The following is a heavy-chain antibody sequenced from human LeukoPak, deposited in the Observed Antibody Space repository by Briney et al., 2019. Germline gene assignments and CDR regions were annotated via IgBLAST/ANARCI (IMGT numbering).Heavy chain of an antibody. CDR3: AKDSPLWLHYFDY. D-gene: IGHD5-18*01. CDR1: GFTFSSYG. V-gene: IGHV3-30*02. CDR2: IRYDGSNK. Sequence: GGSLRLSCAASGFTFSSYGMHWVRQAPGKGLEWVAFIRYDGSNKYYADSVKGRFTISRDNSKNTLYLQVNSLRAEDTAVYYCAKDSPLWLHYFDYWGQGTLVTVSS. J-gene: IGHJ4*02.